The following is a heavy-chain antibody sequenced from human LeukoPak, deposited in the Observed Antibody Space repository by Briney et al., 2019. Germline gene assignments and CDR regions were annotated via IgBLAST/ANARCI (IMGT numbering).Heavy chain of an antibody. CDR2: INPNSGGT. D-gene: IGHD3-10*01. V-gene: IGHV1-2*06. CDR1: GYTFTGYY. Sequence: ASVKVSCKASGYTFTGYYMHWVRQAPGQGLEWMGRINPNSGGTNYAQKFQGRVTMTRDTSISTAYMELSRLRSDDTAVYYCAGATMVRGVIPYYYYSGMDVWGQGTTVTVSS. CDR3: AGATMVRGVIPYYYYSGMDV. J-gene: IGHJ6*02.